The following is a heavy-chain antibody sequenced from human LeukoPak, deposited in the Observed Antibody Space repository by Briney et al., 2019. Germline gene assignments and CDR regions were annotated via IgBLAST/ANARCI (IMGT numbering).Heavy chain of an antibody. V-gene: IGHV4-30-4*08. J-gene: IGHJ3*02. D-gene: IGHD3-22*01. CDR3: AREREERITMIVGAFDI. CDR2: IYYSGST. Sequence: SQTLSLTCTVSGGSISSGDYYWSWIRQPPGKGLEWIGYIYYSGSTYYNPSLKSRVTISLDTSKNQFSLRLSSVTAADTAVYYCAREREERITMIVGAFDIWGQGTMVTVSS. CDR1: GGSISSGDYY.